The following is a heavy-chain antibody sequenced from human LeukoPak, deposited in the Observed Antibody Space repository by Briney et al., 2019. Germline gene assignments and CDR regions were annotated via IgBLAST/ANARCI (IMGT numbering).Heavy chain of an antibody. CDR1: GYSFTVYY. V-gene: IGHV1-2*02. CDR2: INPSSGGT. CDR3: AREDASAFDI. Sequence: ASVKVSCKASGYSFTVYYMHWVRQVPGQGLEWMGWINPSSGGTKFAQKFQGRFTMSRDTSISTAYMELSRLRSDDTAVYYCAREDASAFDIWGQGTMVTVSS. J-gene: IGHJ3*02.